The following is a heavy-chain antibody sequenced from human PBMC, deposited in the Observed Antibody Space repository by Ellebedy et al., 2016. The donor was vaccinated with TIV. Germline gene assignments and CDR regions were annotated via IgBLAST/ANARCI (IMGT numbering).Heavy chain of an antibody. Sequence: GESLKISCAVSGLTFDGYWMHWVRQAPGKGLEWVSRINSDGSSTFYEDSVKGRFTISRANAQRTLYLQMNSLRVEDTGLYYCARLYGDYEGYYGVDVWGPGTTVTVSS. CDR3: ARLYGDYEGYYGVDV. CDR1: GLTFDGYW. J-gene: IGHJ6*02. D-gene: IGHD5-12*01. V-gene: IGHV3-74*01. CDR2: INSDGSST.